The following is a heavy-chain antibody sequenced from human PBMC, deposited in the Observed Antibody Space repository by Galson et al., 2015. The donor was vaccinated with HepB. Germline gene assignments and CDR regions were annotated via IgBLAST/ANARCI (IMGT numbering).Heavy chain of an antibody. D-gene: IGHD2-2*01. CDR3: ARNRDDPFCSSPSCRKGYYYYYYMDV. Sequence: SLRLSCAASGFTFSDYYMSWIRQAPGKGLEWISYISQSGTYTNYADSVKGRFTISRDNDQNSLYLQINSLRAEDTAVYYCARNRDDPFCSSPSCRKGYYYYYYMDVWGQGTLVTVSS. J-gene: IGHJ6*03. CDR2: ISQSGTYT. V-gene: IGHV3-11*06. CDR1: GFTFSDYY.